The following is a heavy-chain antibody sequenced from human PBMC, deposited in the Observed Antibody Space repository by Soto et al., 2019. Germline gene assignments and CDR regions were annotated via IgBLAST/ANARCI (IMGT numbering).Heavy chain of an antibody. CDR3: AAVADIVVTLAQKPWRYGNRTRPQFDY. CDR1: GFTFTSSA. CDR2: IVVGSGNT. D-gene: IGHD2-2*01. Sequence: SVKVSCKASGFTFTSSAVQWVRQARGQRLEWIGWIVVGSGNTNYAQKFQERVTITRDMSTSTAYMELSSLRSEDTAVYYCAAVADIVVTLAQKPWRYGNRTRPQFDYWGQGTLVTGLL. V-gene: IGHV1-58*01. J-gene: IGHJ4*02.